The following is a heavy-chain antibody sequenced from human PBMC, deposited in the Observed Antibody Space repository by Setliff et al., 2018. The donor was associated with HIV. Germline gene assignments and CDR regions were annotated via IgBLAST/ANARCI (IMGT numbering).Heavy chain of an antibody. CDR3: ARDLLGYCSSTSCHSHYMDV. D-gene: IGHD2-2*01. CDR2: IYYSGST. J-gene: IGHJ6*03. V-gene: IGHV4-59*01. Sequence: SETLSLTCTVSGGSISSYYWSWIRQPPGKALEWIGYIYYSGSTNYNPSLKSRVTISVDTSKNQFSLKLSSVTAADTAVYYCARDLLGYCSSTSCHSHYMDVWGKGTTVTVS. CDR1: GGSISSYY.